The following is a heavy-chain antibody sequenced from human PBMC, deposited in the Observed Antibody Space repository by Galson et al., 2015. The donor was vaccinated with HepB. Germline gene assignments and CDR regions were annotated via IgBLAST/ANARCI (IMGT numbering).Heavy chain of an antibody. CDR1: GFTFSSYS. CDR3: ARGGGYCCGGSCYTYYYYYGMDV. Sequence: SLRLSCAASGFTFSSYSMNWVRQAPGKGLEWVSSISSSSSYIYYADSVKGRFTISRDNSKNTLYLQMNSLRAEDTAVYYCARGGGYCCGGSCYTYYYYYGMDVWGQGTTVTVSS. J-gene: IGHJ6*02. V-gene: IGHV3-21*01. CDR2: ISSSSSYI. D-gene: IGHD2-15*01.